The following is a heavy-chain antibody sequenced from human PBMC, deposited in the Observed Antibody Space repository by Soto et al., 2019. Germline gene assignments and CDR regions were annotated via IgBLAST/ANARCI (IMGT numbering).Heavy chain of an antibody. Sequence: QVHLEESGGRVVQPGTSLRLSCAASGFTFSDYAMHWIRQPPGKGLEWVAIISYEGSEKYYSDSVKGRFTISRDNSKNTVYLQMNSVRGDDTAVYYCARTYYDFWSGFSEWGQGALVSVSS. CDR3: ARTYYDFWSGFSE. CDR1: GFTFSDYA. J-gene: IGHJ4*02. V-gene: IGHV3-33*05. CDR2: ISYEGSEK. D-gene: IGHD3-3*01.